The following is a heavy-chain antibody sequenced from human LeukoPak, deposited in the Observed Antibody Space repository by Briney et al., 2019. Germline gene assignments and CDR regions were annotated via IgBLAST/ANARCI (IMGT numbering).Heavy chain of an antibody. CDR1: GYTFTSYD. CDR2: IIPFSGTP. J-gene: IGHJ5*02. Sequence: ASVKVSCKASGYTFTSYDISWARQAPGQGLEWMGGIIPFSGTPNYAQKFQGRVTITADESTSTAYMELSSLRSEDTAVYYCASHPHPWGQGTLVTVSS. V-gene: IGHV1-69*13. CDR3: ASHPHP.